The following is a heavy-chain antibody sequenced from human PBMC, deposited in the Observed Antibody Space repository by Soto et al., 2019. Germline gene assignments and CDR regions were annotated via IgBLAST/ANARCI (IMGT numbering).Heavy chain of an antibody. D-gene: IGHD3-10*01. Sequence: QVQLVQSGAEVKKPGASVKVSCKASGYTFTGYYMHWVRQAPGQGLEWMGWINPNSGGTNYAQKFQGRVTMTRDTSISTGYMELSRLRSDDTAVYYCARDLHYGSGSYSPRYWGQGPLVTVAS. V-gene: IGHV1-2*02. CDR1: GYTFTGYY. J-gene: IGHJ4*02. CDR2: INPNSGGT. CDR3: ARDLHYGSGSYSPRY.